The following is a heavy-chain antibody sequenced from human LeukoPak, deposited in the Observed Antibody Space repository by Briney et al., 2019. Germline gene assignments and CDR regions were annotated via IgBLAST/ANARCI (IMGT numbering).Heavy chain of an antibody. V-gene: IGHV3-49*03. D-gene: IGHD6-19*01. Sequence: GGSLRLSCTASGFTFADFTVSWLRQSPGQGQEWVGFIRSNVYGGTTEHAASVEARFTISRDDSNSIAYLQMNSLKTEDTAVYYCTRGSGRYVMVDWWGQGTLVTVSS. CDR1: GFTFADFT. CDR2: IRSNVYGGTT. J-gene: IGHJ4*02. CDR3: TRGSGRYVMVDW.